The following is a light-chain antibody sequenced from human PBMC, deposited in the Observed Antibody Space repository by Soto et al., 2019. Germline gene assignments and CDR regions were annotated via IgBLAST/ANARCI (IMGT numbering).Light chain of an antibody. V-gene: IGKV3-11*01. CDR2: DAS. Sequence: EIAMTQSPATLSLSPGERATLSCRASQSVSSFLAWYQQKPGQAPRLLLSDASHRATGIPARFSGSGSGTDFTLTISSLEPEDFAVYYCQQHTNRPLTFGGGTKVDIK. J-gene: IGKJ4*01. CDR1: QSVSSF. CDR3: QQHTNRPLT.